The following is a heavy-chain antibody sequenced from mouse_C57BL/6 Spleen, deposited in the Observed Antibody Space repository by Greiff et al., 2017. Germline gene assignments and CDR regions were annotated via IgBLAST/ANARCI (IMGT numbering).Heavy chain of an antibody. CDR1: GYAFSSYW. D-gene: IGHD2-3*01. CDR3: ARSRAYDLAWYAY. Sequence: QVQLQQSGAELVKPGASVKISCKASGYAFSSYWMNWVKQRPGKGLEWIGQIYPGDGDTNYNGKFKGKATLTADKCSSTADMQLSSLTSEDSAVYFCARSRAYDLAWYAYWGQETLVTVSA. J-gene: IGHJ3*01. V-gene: IGHV1-80*01. CDR2: IYPGDGDT.